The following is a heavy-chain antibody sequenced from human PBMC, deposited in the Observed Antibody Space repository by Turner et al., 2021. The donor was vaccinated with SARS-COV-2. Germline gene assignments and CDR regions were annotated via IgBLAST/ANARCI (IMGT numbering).Heavy chain of an antibody. J-gene: IGHJ4*02. CDR1: GGTFSSYA. CDR2: IIPIFGTA. V-gene: IGHV1-69*01. Sequence: QVQLVQSGAEVKKPGSAVKVSCKASGGTFSSYATSWVRQAPGQGLEWMGGIIPIFGTANYAQKFRGRVSITADESTSTAYMELSSLRSEDTAVYYCARGGLRFVELLLKGPYYFDYWGQGTLVTVSS. CDR3: ARGGLRFVELLLKGPYYFDY. D-gene: IGHD3-3*01.